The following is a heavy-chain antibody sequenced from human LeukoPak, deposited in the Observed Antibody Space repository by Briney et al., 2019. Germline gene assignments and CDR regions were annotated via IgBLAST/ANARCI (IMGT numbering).Heavy chain of an antibody. J-gene: IGHJ4*02. CDR3: ATLRGGTSDH. Sequence: GGSPRLSCAASGFIFSSYGMHWVRQAPGKGLEWVAFLRYDGSEKYYVDSVKGRFTISRDNSKNTLYLQLNSLRAEDTAVYYCATLRGGTSDHWGQGTLVTVSS. V-gene: IGHV3-30*02. CDR1: GFIFSSYG. CDR2: LRYDGSEK. D-gene: IGHD1-7*01.